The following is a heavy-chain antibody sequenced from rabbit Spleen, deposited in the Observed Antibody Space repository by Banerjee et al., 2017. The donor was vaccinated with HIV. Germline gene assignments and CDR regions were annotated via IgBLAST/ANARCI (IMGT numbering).Heavy chain of an antibody. CDR2: IHTSGGST. J-gene: IGHJ4*01. CDR3: ATDYAGDVNYEYGVFNL. V-gene: IGHV1S21*01. Sequence: EQLVESGGGLVKPEGSLKLSCKASGFTLSSYYMNWVRQAPGKGLEWIACIHTSGGSTYYASWAKGRFTITKTSSTVDLKMTSLTAADTATYFCATDYAGDVNYEYGVFNLWGQGTLVTVS. D-gene: IGHD4-2*01. CDR1: GFTLSSYY.